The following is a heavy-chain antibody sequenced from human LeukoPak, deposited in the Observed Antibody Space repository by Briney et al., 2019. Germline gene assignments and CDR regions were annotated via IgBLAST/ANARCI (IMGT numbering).Heavy chain of an antibody. CDR2: ITHTGRT. CDR3: ARARSRWLGALSTPYYFDF. Sequence: SETLSLTCAVNGGSFNDYYWNWIRQSPGKGLEWIGQITHTGRTRANPSLKSRVTISADTSKKQFFLKLNSVTAADTAVYFCARARSRWLGALSTPYYFDFWGQGTLVTVSS. V-gene: IGHV4-34*01. J-gene: IGHJ4*02. CDR1: GGSFNDYY. D-gene: IGHD3-10*01.